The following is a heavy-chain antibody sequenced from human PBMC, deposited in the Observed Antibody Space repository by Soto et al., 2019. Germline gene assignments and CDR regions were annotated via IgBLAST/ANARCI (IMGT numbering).Heavy chain of an antibody. CDR1: GFSFSSYS. CDR2: ISSSSSYI. J-gene: IGHJ6*02. V-gene: IGHV3-21*01. CDR3: ARVMGLYCSSTSCYGGYYYGMDV. D-gene: IGHD2-2*01. Sequence: GGFVRLSCAASGFSFSSYSMNWVRQPPGEGLEWVSSISSSSSYINYADSVKGRFTISRDNAKNSLYLQMNSLRAEDTAVYYCARVMGLYCSSTSCYGGYYYGMDVWGQGTTVTVSS.